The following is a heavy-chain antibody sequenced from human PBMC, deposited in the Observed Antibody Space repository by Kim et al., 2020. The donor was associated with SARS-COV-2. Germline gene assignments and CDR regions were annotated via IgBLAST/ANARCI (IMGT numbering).Heavy chain of an antibody. Sequence: GGSLRLSCAASGFTFSSYGMHWVRQAPGKGLEWVAVISYDGSNKYYADSVKGRFTISRDNSKNTLYLQMNSLRAEDTAVYYCARDADYYDSSGYYYSYFDYWGQETLVTVSS. V-gene: IGHV3-33*05. CDR2: ISYDGSNK. CDR3: ARDADYYDSSGYYYSYFDY. D-gene: IGHD3-22*01. J-gene: IGHJ4*02. CDR1: GFTFSSYG.